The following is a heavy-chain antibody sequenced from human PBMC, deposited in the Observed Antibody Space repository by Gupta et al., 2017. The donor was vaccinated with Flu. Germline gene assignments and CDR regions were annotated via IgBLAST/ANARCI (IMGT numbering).Heavy chain of an antibody. D-gene: IGHD2-2*01. CDR1: GFTFSASA. CDR2: IRSKANSYAT. J-gene: IGHJ4*02. Sequence: EVQLVESGGGLVQPGGSLRLSCAASGFTFSASAMHWVRQATGKGLEWVGRIRSKANSYATVYAASVKGRFTISRDDSKNTAYLKMNSLKIEDTAVYYCTRGYCNSTSCYNFDYWGQGTPVTGSS. CDR3: TRGYCNSTSCYNFDY. V-gene: IGHV3-73*02.